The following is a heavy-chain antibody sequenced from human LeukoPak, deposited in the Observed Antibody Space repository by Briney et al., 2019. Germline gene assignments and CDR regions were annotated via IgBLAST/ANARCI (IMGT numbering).Heavy chain of an antibody. CDR3: ARHGGSLGYFDY. J-gene: IGHJ4*02. D-gene: IGHD1-26*01. CDR1: GGSISTYY. CDR2: VYDIGTT. V-gene: IGHV4-59*08. Sequence: SETLSLTCSVSGGSISTYYWSWIRQTPGKGLEWIGYVYDIGTTNYNPSLKGRVTISSDTSKNQFSLNLRSVNASDTATYYCARHGGSLGYFDYWGQGTLVTVSS.